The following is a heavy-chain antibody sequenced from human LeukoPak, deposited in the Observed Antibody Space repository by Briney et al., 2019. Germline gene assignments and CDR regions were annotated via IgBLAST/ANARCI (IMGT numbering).Heavy chain of an antibody. Sequence: GGSLRLSCAASGFTFSSYAMHWVRQAPGKGLEWVAVISYDGSNKYYADSVKGRFTISRDNSKNTLYLQMNSRRAEDTAVYYCARHGGNSGFDYWGQGTLVTVSS. CDR3: ARHGGNSGFDY. CDR1: GFTFSSYA. J-gene: IGHJ4*02. V-gene: IGHV3-30*04. D-gene: IGHD4-23*01. CDR2: ISYDGSNK.